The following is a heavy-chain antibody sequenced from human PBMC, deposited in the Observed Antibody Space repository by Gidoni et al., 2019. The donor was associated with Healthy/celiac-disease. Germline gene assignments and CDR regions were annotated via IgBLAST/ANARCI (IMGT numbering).Heavy chain of an antibody. CDR2: ISDDGSNK. J-gene: IGHJ3*02. CDR3: AKDHRTPFDAFDI. V-gene: IGHV3-30*18. CDR1: GFPVSSYG. Sequence: QVQLVESGGGVVQPGRSLRLSCAAPGFPVSSYGMHWVRQAPGKGLEWVAVISDDGSNKYYADAVKGRFTISRDNSKNTLYLQMNSLRAEDTAVYYCAKDHRTPFDAFDIWGQGTMVTVSS.